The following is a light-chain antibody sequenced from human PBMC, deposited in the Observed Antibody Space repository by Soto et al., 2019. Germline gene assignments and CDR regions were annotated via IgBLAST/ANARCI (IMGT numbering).Light chain of an antibody. J-gene: IGKJ4*01. CDR1: QSVGNN. Sequence: EIMLSQSPATLSLSPRERATLSCRASQSVGNNLAWYQQKPGQAPGLLIYEASTRATGIPARFSGSGSGTDFTLTISSLEPEDFAVYYCQQHANWPLTFGGGTMVDI. CDR3: QQHANWPLT. V-gene: IGKV3-11*01. CDR2: EAS.